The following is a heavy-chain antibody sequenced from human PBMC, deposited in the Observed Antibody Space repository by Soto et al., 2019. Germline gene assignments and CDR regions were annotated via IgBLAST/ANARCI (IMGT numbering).Heavy chain of an antibody. CDR3: ARAPEHFERNYHSSCSMDV. D-gene: IGHD3-9*01. Sequence: APVKVSSKASGYTFTSYGISWVRQAPGQGLEWMGWISAYNGNTNYAQKLQGRVTMTTDTSTSTAYMELRSLRSDDTAVYYCARAPEHFERNYHSSCSMDVRDTGPTVTLSS. CDR1: GYTFTSYG. CDR2: ISAYNGNT. J-gene: IGHJ6*03. V-gene: IGHV1-18*01.